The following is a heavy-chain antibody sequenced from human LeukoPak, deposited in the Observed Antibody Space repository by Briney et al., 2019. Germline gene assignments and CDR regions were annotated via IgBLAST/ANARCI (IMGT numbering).Heavy chain of an antibody. CDR1: GFTFSTYS. CDR2: ISTSSSTI. CDR3: ATSRSGYFDY. D-gene: IGHD2-15*01. J-gene: IGHJ4*02. V-gene: IGHV3-48*04. Sequence: PGGSLRLSCAASGFTFSTYSMNWVRQAPGKGLEWVSYISTSSSTIYYADSVKGRFTISRDNAKNSLYLQINSLRAEDTAVYYCATSRSGYFDYSGQGTLVTVSS.